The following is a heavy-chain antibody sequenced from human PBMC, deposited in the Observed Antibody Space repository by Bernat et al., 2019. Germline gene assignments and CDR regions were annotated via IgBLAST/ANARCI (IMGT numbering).Heavy chain of an antibody. J-gene: IGHJ4*02. V-gene: IGHV3-48*01. Sequence: EVQLVESGGGLVQPGGSLRLSCAASGFTFSSYSMNWVRQAPGKGLEWVSYISSSSSTIYYADSVKGRFTISRDNAKNSLYLQMNSLRAEDTAVYYCARRDSYGSGHAILDYWGQGTLVTVSS. D-gene: IGHD3-10*01. CDR1: GFTFSSYS. CDR3: ARRDSYGSGHAILDY. CDR2: ISSSSSTI.